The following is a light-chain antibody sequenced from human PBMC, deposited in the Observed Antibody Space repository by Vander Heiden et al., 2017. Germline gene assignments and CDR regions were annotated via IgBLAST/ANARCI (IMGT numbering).Light chain of an antibody. J-gene: IGLJ2*01. Sequence: QSALTQPPSASGSPGQSVTLSCTGTSSDVGSYNYVSWYQQHPGKAPKLMIYEVSKRPSGVPDRFSGSKSGNTASLTVSGLQAEDEADYYCSSYAGSNNFGVVFGGGTKLTVL. CDR1: SSDVGSYNY. CDR2: EVS. CDR3: SSYAGSNNFGVV. V-gene: IGLV2-8*01.